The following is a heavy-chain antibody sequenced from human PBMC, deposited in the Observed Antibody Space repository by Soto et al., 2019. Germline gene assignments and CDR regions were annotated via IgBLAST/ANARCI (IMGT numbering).Heavy chain of an antibody. Sequence: QVQLVESGGGVVQPGRSLRLSCAASGFTFSSFAMHWVRQAPGKGLEWLAVISSDVVNYYYAESVKGRFTISRDNSKNTLYLQRNSLRNEDTAVYYWARGGAWTPEGLGYWGQGTLVTVSS. CDR1: GFTFSSFA. CDR3: ARGGAWTPEGLGY. CDR2: ISSDVVNY. V-gene: IGHV3-30-3*01. J-gene: IGHJ4*02. D-gene: IGHD2-15*01.